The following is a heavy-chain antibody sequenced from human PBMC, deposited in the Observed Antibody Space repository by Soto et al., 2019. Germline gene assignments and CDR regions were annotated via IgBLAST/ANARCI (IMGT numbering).Heavy chain of an antibody. CDR3: ARPQWLVRGFDY. CDR1: GYTFTSYA. J-gene: IGHJ4*02. CDR2: INAGNGNT. D-gene: IGHD6-19*01. V-gene: IGHV1-3*01. Sequence: QVQLVQSGAEVKKPGASVKVSCKASGYTFTSYAMHWVRQAPGQRLEWMGWINAGNGNTKYSQKFQGRVTITRDTSASTAYMELSSLRSEDTAVYYCARPQWLVRGFDYWGQGTLVTVSS.